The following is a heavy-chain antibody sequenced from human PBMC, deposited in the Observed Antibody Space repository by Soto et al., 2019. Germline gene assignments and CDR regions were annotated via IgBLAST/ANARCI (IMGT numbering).Heavy chain of an antibody. Sequence: SETLSLTSTVSGGSISSFYWSWIRQPPGKGLEWIGYIYYSGSTNYNPSLKSRVTISVDTSKNQFSLKLSSVTAADTAVYYCASHYRRRGWEWATEPLFDYWGQGTLVTVS. V-gene: IGHV4-59*01. D-gene: IGHD6-19*01. CDR3: ASHYRRRGWEWATEPLFDY. J-gene: IGHJ4*02. CDR2: IYYSGST. CDR1: GGSISSFY.